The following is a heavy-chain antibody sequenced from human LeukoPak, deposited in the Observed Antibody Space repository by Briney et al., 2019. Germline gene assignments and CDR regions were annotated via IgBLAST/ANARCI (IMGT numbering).Heavy chain of an antibody. CDR1: CGSFSGYY. V-gene: IGHV4-34*01. Sequence: PSETLSLTCAVYCGSFSGYYWSWIRQPPGKGLEWIGEINHSGSTNYNPSLKSRVTMSVDTSKNQFSLKLSSVTAADTAVYYCSRGSKIAARPSAFDIWGLGTMVTVSS. CDR2: INHSGST. J-gene: IGHJ3*02. D-gene: IGHD6-6*01. CDR3: SRGSKIAARPSAFDI.